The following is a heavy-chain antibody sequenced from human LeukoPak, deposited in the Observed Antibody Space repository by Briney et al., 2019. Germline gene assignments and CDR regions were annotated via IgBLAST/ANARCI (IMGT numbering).Heavy chain of an antibody. CDR3: ARSVAVPFDY. V-gene: IGHV4-4*07. J-gene: IGHJ4*02. CDR2: IYTSGST. D-gene: IGHD6-19*01. CDR1: GDSISRYY. Sequence: PSETLSLTCTVSGDSISRYYWSWLRQPAGKGLEWIGRIYTSGSTNYNPSLKSRVTISVDTSKNQFSLKLSSVTAADTAVYYCARSVAVPFDYWGQGTLVTVSS.